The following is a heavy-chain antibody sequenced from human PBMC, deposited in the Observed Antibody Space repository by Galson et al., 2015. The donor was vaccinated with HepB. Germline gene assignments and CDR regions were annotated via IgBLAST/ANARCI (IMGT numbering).Heavy chain of an antibody. D-gene: IGHD3-10*01. CDR2: ISSSGSTI. Sequence: SLRLSCAASGFTFSDYYMSWIRQAPGKGLEWVSYISSSGSTIYYADSVKGRFTISRDNAKNSLYLQMNSLRAEDTAVYYCARDLIPVYGSGSYYYYGMDVWGQGTTVTVSS. J-gene: IGHJ6*02. V-gene: IGHV3-11*01. CDR1: GFTFSDYY. CDR3: ARDLIPVYGSGSYYYYGMDV.